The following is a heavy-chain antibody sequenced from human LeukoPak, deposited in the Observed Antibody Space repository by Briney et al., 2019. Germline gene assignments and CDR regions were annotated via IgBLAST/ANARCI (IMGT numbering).Heavy chain of an antibody. CDR2: ISGSGGST. D-gene: IGHD6-19*01. CDR3: AKVRSSGFYYFDY. Sequence: GGSLRLSCAASGFTFSSYAMSWVRQAPGKGLEWVSAISGSGGSTYYADSVKGRFTISRDNSKNTLYLQMNSLRAEDTAVYYCAKVRSSGFYYFDYGGQETLFTVSS. CDR1: GFTFSSYA. J-gene: IGHJ4*02. V-gene: IGHV3-23*01.